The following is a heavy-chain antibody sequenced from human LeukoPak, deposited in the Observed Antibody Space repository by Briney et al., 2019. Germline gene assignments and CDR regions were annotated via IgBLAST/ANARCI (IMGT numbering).Heavy chain of an antibody. CDR2: ISGSNSYI. Sequence: GGSLRLSCAASGFTFNTYSMNWVRQAPGKGLEWVSSISGSNSYIYYADSVKGRFTISRDNGKNSLYLQMNSLRAEDTAVYYCAELGITMIGGVWGKGTTVTISS. J-gene: IGHJ6*04. CDR3: AELGITMIGGV. D-gene: IGHD3-10*02. CDR1: GFTFNTYS. V-gene: IGHV3-21*01.